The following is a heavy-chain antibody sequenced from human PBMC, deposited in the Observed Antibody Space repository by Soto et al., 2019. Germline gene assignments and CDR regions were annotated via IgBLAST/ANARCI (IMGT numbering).Heavy chain of an antibody. CDR3: ARAPVGMDIISYFDY. CDR1: GDYGGSVGFH. J-gene: IGHJ4*02. CDR2: IYNRGST. Sequence: SETLSLTGTVSGDYGGSVGFHWAWLRRTPGKGLEWIGYIYNRGSTYYRPSLESRMHMSLDPTRNNYSLRLTSVTAADTAVYFCARAPVGMDIISYFDYRGQRKLVTVYS. V-gene: IGHV4-30-4*01.